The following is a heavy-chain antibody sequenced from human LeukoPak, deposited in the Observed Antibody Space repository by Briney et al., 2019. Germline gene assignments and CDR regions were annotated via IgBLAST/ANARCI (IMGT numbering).Heavy chain of an antibody. CDR2: IYHSGST. D-gene: IGHD3-10*02. CDR1: GYSISSGYY. CDR3: AVFGEFVGYYYMDV. Sequence: SETLSLTCTVSGYSISSGYYWGWIRQPPGKGLEWIGSIYHSGSTYYNPSLKSRVTISVDTSKNQFSLKLSSVTAADTAVYYCAVFGEFVGYYYMDVWGKGTTVTVSS. J-gene: IGHJ6*03. V-gene: IGHV4-38-2*02.